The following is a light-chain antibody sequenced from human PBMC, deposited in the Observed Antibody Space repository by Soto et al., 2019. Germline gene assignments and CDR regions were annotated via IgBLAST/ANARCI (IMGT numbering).Light chain of an antibody. CDR3: QEYHSYS. CDR2: KAS. V-gene: IGKV1-5*03. J-gene: IGKJ2*01. CDR1: QSVSSW. Sequence: DIQMTQSPSTLSAALGDRVTITCRASQSVSSWLAWYQQKPGKAPKLLIYKASSLESGVPPRFSGSGSGTEFPLTISSLQPEEFATYDCQEYHSYSFGQGTKLELK.